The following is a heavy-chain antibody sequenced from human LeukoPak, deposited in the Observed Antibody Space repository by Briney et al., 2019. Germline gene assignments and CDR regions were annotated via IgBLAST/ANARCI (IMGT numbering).Heavy chain of an antibody. Sequence: SQTLSLTCTVSGGSISSSSYYWGWSRQPPGKGLEWIGSIYYSGSTYYNPSLKSRVTISVDTSKNQFSLKLSSVTAADTAVYYCARPAGMATILAGDAFDIWGQGTMVTVSS. V-gene: IGHV4-39*07. D-gene: IGHD5-12*01. CDR3: ARPAGMATILAGDAFDI. J-gene: IGHJ3*02. CDR2: IYYSGST. CDR1: GGSISSSSYY.